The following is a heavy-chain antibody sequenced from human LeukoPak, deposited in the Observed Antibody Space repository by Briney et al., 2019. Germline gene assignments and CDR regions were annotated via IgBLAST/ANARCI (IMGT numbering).Heavy chain of an antibody. Sequence: PGRSLRLSCAASGFTFSSYGMHWVRQAPGKGLEWVAVISYDGSNKYYADSVKGRFTISRDNFKNTLYLQMNSLRAEDTAVYYCARARWDCSGGSCPVDYWGQGTLVTVSS. V-gene: IGHV3-30*03. CDR2: ISYDGSNK. CDR3: ARARWDCSGGSCPVDY. J-gene: IGHJ4*02. CDR1: GFTFSSYG. D-gene: IGHD2-15*01.